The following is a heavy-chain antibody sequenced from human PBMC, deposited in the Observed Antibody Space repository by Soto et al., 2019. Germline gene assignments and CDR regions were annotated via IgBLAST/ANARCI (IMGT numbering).Heavy chain of an antibody. V-gene: IGHV3-30-3*01. CDR3: ARERDALGV. CDR2: ISHDGGIK. CDR1: GFPFTSYA. J-gene: IGHJ6*02. Sequence: QVQLVESGGGVVQPGRSLTLSCAASGFPFTSYAIHWVRQAPGKGLGWVAVISHDGGIKHYADSVKGRFTISRDNSKNTLYLQMNSLRDEDTAVYHCARERDALGVWGQGTTVTVAS.